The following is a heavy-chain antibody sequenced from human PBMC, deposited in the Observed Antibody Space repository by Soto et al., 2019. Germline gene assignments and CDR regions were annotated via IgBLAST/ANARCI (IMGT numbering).Heavy chain of an antibody. CDR2: IFFNGDT. CDR1: GGSISNPDYY. J-gene: IGHJ4*02. Sequence: QVQLQESGPGLVKPSQTLSLTCTVSGGSISNPDYYWNWIRQPPGKGLEWLGSIFFNGDTSYNPSLKSRLNISVDTSTTHFSLSLRYVTASDTAVYFCAREGRLQSLDYWGQGTVVTVSS. D-gene: IGHD4-4*01. V-gene: IGHV4-30-4*01. CDR3: AREGRLQSLDY.